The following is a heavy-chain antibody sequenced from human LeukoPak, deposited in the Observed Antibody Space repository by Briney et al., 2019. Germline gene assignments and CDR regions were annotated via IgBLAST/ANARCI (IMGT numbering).Heavy chain of an antibody. V-gene: IGHV1-2*04. CDR2: INPNSGGT. J-gene: IGHJ3*02. CDR1: GQTFTGYY. D-gene: IGHD6-19*01. CDR3: AREDSIGWYGRSGAFDI. Sequence: ASVKVSCKASGQTFTGYYMHWVRQAPGQGLEWMGWINPNSGGTNYAQKFQGWVTMTRDTSISTAYMELSRLRSDDTAVYYCAREDSIGWYGRSGAFDIWGQGTMVTVSS.